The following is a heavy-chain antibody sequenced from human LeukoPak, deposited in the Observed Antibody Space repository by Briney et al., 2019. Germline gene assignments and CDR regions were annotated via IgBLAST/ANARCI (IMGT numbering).Heavy chain of an antibody. CDR3: ARDRGYDFWSGYPDAFDI. Sequence: GASVKVSCKASGYTFTSYGISWVRQAPGQGLEWMGWISAYNGNTNYAQKLQGRVTMTTDTSASTAYMELRSLRSDDTAVYYCARDRGYDFWSGYPDAFDIWGQGTMVTVSS. CDR1: GYTFTSYG. D-gene: IGHD3-3*01. V-gene: IGHV1-18*01. J-gene: IGHJ3*02. CDR2: ISAYNGNT.